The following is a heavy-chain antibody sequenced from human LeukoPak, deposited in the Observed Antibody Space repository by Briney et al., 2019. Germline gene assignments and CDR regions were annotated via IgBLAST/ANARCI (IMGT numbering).Heavy chain of an antibody. J-gene: IGHJ5*02. CDR1: GYTFTSYY. D-gene: IGHD6-19*01. Sequence: GASVTVSCKASGYTFTSYYMHWVRQAPGQGLEWMGIINPSGGSTSYAQKFQGRVTMTRDMSTSTVYMELSSLRSEDTAVYYCASLAVAGNWFDPWGQGTLVTVSS. V-gene: IGHV1-46*01. CDR3: ASLAVAGNWFDP. CDR2: INPSGGST.